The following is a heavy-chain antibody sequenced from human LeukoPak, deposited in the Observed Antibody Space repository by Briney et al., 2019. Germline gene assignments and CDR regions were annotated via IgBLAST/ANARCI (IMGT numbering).Heavy chain of an antibody. CDR3: ASQNPLYSGSPNLAFDI. V-gene: IGHV1-69*04. CDR1: GGTFSSYA. Sequence: SVKVSCKAPGGTFSSYAISWVRQAPGQGLEWMGRIIPILGIANYAQKFQGRVTITADKSTSTAYMELSSLRSEDTAVYYCASQNPLYSGSPNLAFDIWGQGTMVTVSS. CDR2: IIPILGIA. J-gene: IGHJ3*02. D-gene: IGHD1-26*01.